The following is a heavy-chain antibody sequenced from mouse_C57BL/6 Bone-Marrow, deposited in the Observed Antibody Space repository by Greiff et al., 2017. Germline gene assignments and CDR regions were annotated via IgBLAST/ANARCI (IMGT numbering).Heavy chain of an antibody. J-gene: IGHJ3*01. CDR2: IDPENGDI. D-gene: IGHD2-14*01. CDR1: GFNIKDDY. Sequence: EVQLQQSGAELVRPGASVKLSCTASGFNIKDDYMHWVKQRPEQGLEWIGWIDPENGDIEYASKVQGKATITEDTATNTAYLQLSSLTSEDTAVYYGTTSGNRYGFAYWGQGTLVTVSA. V-gene: IGHV14-4*01. CDR3: TTSGNRYGFAY.